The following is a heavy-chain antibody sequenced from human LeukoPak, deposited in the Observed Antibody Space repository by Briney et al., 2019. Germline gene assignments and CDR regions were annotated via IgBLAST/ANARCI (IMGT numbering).Heavy chain of an antibody. CDR2: IYDSGST. CDR3: ARASGYYWFFDL. J-gene: IGHJ2*01. V-gene: IGHV4-59*01. D-gene: IGHD3-22*01. CDR1: GGSISSYY. Sequence: PSETLSLTCTVSGGSISSYYWSWIRQPPGKGLEWIGCIYDSGSTNYNPSLKSRVTISVDTSKNQFSLRLSSVTAADTAVYFCARASGYYWFFDLWGRGTLVTVSS.